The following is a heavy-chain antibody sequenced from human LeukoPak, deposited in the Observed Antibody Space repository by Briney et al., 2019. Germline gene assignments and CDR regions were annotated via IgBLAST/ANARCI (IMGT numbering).Heavy chain of an antibody. CDR2: ISAYNGNT. J-gene: IGHJ4*02. V-gene: IGHV1-18*01. CDR3: ARDGIGSDYVRYFDY. D-gene: IGHD3-10*02. CDR1: GYTFTSYG. Sequence: GASVKVSCKASGYTFTSYGISWVRQAPGQGLEWVGWISAYNGNTNYAQKLQGRVTMTTDTSTSTAYMELRSLRSDDTAVYYCARDGIGSDYVRYFDYWGQGTLVTVSS.